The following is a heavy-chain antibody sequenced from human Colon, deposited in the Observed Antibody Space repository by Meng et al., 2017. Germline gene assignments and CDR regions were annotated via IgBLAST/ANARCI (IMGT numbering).Heavy chain of an antibody. CDR3: ARGLKGSLEF. J-gene: IGHJ4*02. CDR2: IYYGGSA. V-gene: IGHV4-31*03. CDR1: GDSITRGGYH. Sequence: QLQLQDSGPGLVTPSQTLSLLCSVSGDSITRGGYHWSWVRQRPGRGLEWVGHIYYGGSAFYNPALRSRLTMSTDRSANQFSLRVTSVTAADTATYFCARGLKGSLEFWGQGALVTVSS. D-gene: IGHD3-10*01.